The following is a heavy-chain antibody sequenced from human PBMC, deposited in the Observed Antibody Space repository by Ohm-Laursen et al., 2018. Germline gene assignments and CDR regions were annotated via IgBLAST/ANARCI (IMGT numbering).Heavy chain of an antibody. Sequence: SDTLSLTCIVSGGSISSYYWSWIRQPPGKGLEWIGYIYYSGSTNYNPTLKSRVTISVDTSKNQFSLKLNSVTAADTAVYYCASNSGYCTNGVCHPRPGQNDLWGRGTLVTVSS. V-gene: IGHV4-59*08. D-gene: IGHD2-8*01. CDR1: GGSISSYY. CDR2: IYYSGST. J-gene: IGHJ2*01. CDR3: ASNSGYCTNGVCHPRPGQNDL.